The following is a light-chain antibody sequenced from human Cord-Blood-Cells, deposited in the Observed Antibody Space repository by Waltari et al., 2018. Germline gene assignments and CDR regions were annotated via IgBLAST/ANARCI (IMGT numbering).Light chain of an antibody. J-gene: IGLJ3*02. Sequence: QSALTQPASVSGSPGQSITISCTGTSSDVGGYNYVSWYQQHPGKAPKLMIYEVSQRPSGVSNRFSGSKSGNTASLTISGLQAEDEADYYCSSYTSSSTLVFGGETKLTVL. CDR1: SSDVGGYNY. CDR2: EVS. CDR3: SSYTSSSTLV. V-gene: IGLV2-14*01.